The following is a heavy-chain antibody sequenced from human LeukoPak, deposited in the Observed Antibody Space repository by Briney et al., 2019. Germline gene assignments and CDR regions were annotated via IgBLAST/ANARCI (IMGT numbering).Heavy chain of an antibody. J-gene: IGHJ3*02. V-gene: IGHV1-69*13. Sequence: SVKVSCKASGGTFSSYAISWVRQAPGQGLEWMGGIIPIFGTANYAQKFQGRVTITADESTSTAYMELSSLRSEDTAVYYCARGHPAADDAFDIWGQGTMVTVSS. CDR3: ARGHPAADDAFDI. CDR2: IIPIFGTA. CDR1: GGTFSSYA. D-gene: IGHD6-13*01.